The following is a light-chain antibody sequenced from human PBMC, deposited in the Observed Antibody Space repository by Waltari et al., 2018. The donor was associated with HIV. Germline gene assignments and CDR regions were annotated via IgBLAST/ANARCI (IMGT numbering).Light chain of an antibody. J-gene: IGLJ1*01. V-gene: IGLV2-14*01. CDR2: DVY. Sequence: QSALTQPASVSGSPGQSITISCTGTSNDVGAYDYVSWYQQSPGKVPKLLIYDVYNRPSRISNRFSGSKSGNTAFLTISGRRAEDEADYYCASFTSGRLNVFGSGTKVTVL. CDR3: ASFTSGRLNV. CDR1: SNDVGAYDY.